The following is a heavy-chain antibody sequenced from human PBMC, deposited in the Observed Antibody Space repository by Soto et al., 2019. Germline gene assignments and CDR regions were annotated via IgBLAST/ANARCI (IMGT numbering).Heavy chain of an antibody. D-gene: IGHD2-15*01. CDR1: GYSFTRYT. V-gene: IGHV1-3*01. Sequence: ASVKVSCKASGYSFTRYTMNWVRQAPGQRLEWMGWINPDNDNTKSSPNFQDRVIITRDTSASTAYMDLSSLRSEDTAVHYCARGIATGQLDTWGQGTLVTVS. CDR2: INPDNDNT. CDR3: ARGIATGQLDT. J-gene: IGHJ5*02.